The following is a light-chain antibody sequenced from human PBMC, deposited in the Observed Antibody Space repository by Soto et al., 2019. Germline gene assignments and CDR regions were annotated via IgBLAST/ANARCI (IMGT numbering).Light chain of an antibody. CDR3: QQHEGWPSIT. CDR2: GAS. CDR1: QSVSSN. Sequence: EIVMTQSPATLSVSPGEIATLSCRASQSVSSNLAWYQQKPGQAPRLLISGASTRATGIPVRFSGSGSGTEFALAISSLQSEDFAVYYCQQHEGWPSITCGQGTRLEIK. J-gene: IGKJ5*01. V-gene: IGKV3-15*01.